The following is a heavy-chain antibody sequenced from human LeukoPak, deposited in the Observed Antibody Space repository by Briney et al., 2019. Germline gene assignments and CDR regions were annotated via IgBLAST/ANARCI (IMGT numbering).Heavy chain of an antibody. D-gene: IGHD3-10*01. CDR1: GITFSKNG. Sequence: GGSLRLSCTASGITFSKNGMHWVRQAPGKGLEWVAFIASDGSSKYYADAVKGRFTISRDNSKNTLYLQMNSLRAEDTAVYYCASDLYYGSGSYFDYWGQGTLVTVSS. V-gene: IGHV3-30*12. CDR2: IASDGSSK. J-gene: IGHJ4*02. CDR3: ASDLYYGSGSYFDY.